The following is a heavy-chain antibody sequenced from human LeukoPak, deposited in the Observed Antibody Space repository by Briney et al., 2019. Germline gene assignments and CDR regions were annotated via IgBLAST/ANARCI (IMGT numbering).Heavy chain of an antibody. J-gene: IGHJ4*02. D-gene: IGHD6-13*01. CDR1: GFTFDDYA. V-gene: IGHV3-9*01. CDR2: ISWNSGSI. CDR3: AKEGTPGIAAAAYDY. Sequence: GRSLRLSCAASGFTFDDYAMHWVRQAPGKGLEWASGISWNSGSIGYADSVKGRFTISRDNAKNSLYLQMNSLRAEDTALYYCAKEGTPGIAAAAYDYWGQGTLVTVSS.